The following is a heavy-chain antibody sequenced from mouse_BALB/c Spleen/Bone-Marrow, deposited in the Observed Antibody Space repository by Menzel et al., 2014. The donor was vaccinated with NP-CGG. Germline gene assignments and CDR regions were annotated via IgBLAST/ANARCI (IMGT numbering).Heavy chain of an antibody. CDR1: GFNIKDTY. CDR3: ARYYYGSSLVAY. V-gene: IGHV14-3*02. CDR2: IDPANGNT. Sequence: EVQLQQSGAELVKPGASVKLSCTASGFNIKDTYMYWVKQRPEQGLEWIGRIDPANGNTKYDPKFQDKATITADTSSNTAYLQLSSLTSEDTAVYYCARYYYGSSLVAYWGQGTLVTVSA. D-gene: IGHD1-1*01. J-gene: IGHJ3*01.